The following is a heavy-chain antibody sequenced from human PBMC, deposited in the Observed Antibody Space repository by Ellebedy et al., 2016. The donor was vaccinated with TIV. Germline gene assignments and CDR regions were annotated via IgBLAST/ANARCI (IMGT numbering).Heavy chain of an antibody. D-gene: IGHD4-17*01. CDR1: GFSFNSYW. CDR3: ATDGSYGDYLSPAHAFVI. Sequence: GESLKISCAASGFSFNSYWMTWVRQAPGKGLEWVANINQGGSVKYYVDSVRGQFTISRDNAKNSLFLLMNSLSAEDTAVYYCATDGSYGDYLSPAHAFVIWGQGTMVTVSS. V-gene: IGHV3-7*01. CDR2: INQGGSVK. J-gene: IGHJ3*02.